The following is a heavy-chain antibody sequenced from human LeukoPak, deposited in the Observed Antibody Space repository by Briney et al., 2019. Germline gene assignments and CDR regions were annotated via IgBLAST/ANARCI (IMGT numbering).Heavy chain of an antibody. CDR1: GGTFSSYA. CDR3: ARDLYSHNLDAEY. D-gene: IGHD5-18*01. CDR2: IIPIFGTA. Sequence: GASVKVSCKASGGTFSSYAISWVRQAPGQGLEWMGGIIPIFGTANYAQKFQGRVTITADESTSTAYMELSSLRSEDTAVYYCARDLYSHNLDAEYWGQGTLVTVSS. V-gene: IGHV1-69*13. J-gene: IGHJ4*02.